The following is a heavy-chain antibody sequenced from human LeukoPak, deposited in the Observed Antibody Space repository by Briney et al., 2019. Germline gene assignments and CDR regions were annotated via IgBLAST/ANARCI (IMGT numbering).Heavy chain of an antibody. CDR2: INHSGST. Sequence: EINHSGSTNYNPSLKSRVTISVDTSKNQFSLKLSSVTAADTAVYYCARAGKWLRSYYFDYWGQGTLVTVSS. J-gene: IGHJ4*02. CDR3: ARAGKWLRSYYFDY. D-gene: IGHD5-12*01. V-gene: IGHV4-34*01.